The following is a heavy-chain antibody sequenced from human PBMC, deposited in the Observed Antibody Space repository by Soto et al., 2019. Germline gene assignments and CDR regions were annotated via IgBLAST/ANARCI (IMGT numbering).Heavy chain of an antibody. Sequence: SETLSLTCAVSGGSISSGGYSWSWIRQPPGKGLEWIGYIYHSGSTYYNPSLKSRVTISVDRSKNQFSLKLSSVTAADTAVYYCARASAGTGFDYWGQGTLVTVSS. D-gene: IGHD6-13*01. CDR1: GGSISSGGYS. CDR2: IYHSGST. V-gene: IGHV4-30-2*01. J-gene: IGHJ4*02. CDR3: ARASAGTGFDY.